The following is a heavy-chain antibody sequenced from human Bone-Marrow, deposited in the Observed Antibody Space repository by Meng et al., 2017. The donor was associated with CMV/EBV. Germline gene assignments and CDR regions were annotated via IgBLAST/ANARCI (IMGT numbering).Heavy chain of an antibody. J-gene: IGHJ4*02. Sequence: SETLSLTCTVSGYSISSGYYWGWIRQPPGKGLEWIGSIYHSGSTYYNPSLKSRVTISVDTSKNQFSLKLSSVTAADTAVYYCARDSSSWGQGTLVTVSS. V-gene: IGHV4-38-2*02. CDR1: GYSISSGYY. CDR2: IYHSGST. CDR3: ARDSSS.